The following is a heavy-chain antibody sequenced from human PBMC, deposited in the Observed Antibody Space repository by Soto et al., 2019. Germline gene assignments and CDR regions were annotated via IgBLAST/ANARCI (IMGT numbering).Heavy chain of an antibody. J-gene: IGHJ6*03. D-gene: IGHD6-13*01. CDR3: ARDLGFSSSWYRWNYYYYYYMDV. CDR2: INPSGGST. CDR1: GYTFTSYY. Sequence: ASVKVSCKASGYTFTSYYMHWVRQAPGQGLEWMGIINPSGGSTSYAQKFQGRVTMTRDTSTSTVYMELSSLRSEDTAVYYCARDLGFSSSWYRWNYYYYYYMDVWGKGTTVTVSS. V-gene: IGHV1-46*03.